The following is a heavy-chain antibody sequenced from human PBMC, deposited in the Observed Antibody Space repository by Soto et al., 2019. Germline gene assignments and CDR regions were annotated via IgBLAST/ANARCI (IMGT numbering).Heavy chain of an antibody. CDR3: AGGPYYFGLDV. Sequence: SETLSLTCTASGGSINTYYWNWIRQSPGKRLEWIGYIYYTGNTKYNPSLESRVTISVDTSKKQFFLKLNSVTPADTAVYYCAGGPYYFGLDVWGQGTTVTVSS. D-gene: IGHD3-10*01. CDR1: GGSINTYY. V-gene: IGHV4-59*01. CDR2: IYYTGNT. J-gene: IGHJ6*02.